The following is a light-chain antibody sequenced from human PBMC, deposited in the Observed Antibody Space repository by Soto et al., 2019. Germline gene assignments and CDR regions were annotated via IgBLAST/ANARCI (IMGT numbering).Light chain of an antibody. CDR3: QQSYTAPYT. CDR2: DAS. V-gene: IGKV3-11*01. Sequence: EIVLTQSPATLSLSPGKRATLSCRASQSINRHLAWYRQKPGQAPRLLIYDASNRATGIPARFSGSGSGTDFTLTISSLEPEDFAIYFCQQSYTAPYTFGPGTKVEIK. CDR1: QSINRH. J-gene: IGKJ3*01.